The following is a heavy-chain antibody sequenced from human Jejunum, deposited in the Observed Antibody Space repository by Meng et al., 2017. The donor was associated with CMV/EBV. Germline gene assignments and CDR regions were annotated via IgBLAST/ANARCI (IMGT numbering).Heavy chain of an antibody. Sequence: STFSLSAYNVDWGRQAPGKGLEWVSSISSSGDYIYYAGSLKGRFAISRGNAKNSVYLQMSSLSADDTAVYYCARDLYVGDPSAFDIWGQGTKVTVSS. V-gene: IGHV3-21*01. CDR3: ARDLYVGDPSAFDI. J-gene: IGHJ3*02. CDR2: ISSSGDYI. D-gene: IGHD2-21*02. CDR1: TFSLSAYN.